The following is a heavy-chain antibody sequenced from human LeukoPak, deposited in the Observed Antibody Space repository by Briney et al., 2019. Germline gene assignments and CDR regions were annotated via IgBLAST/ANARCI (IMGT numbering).Heavy chain of an antibody. CDR3: AGDERGGYSYGEAFDI. Sequence: PGGSLRLSCAASGFTFSSYSMNWVRQAPGKGLEWVSSISSSSSYIYYADSVKGRFTISRDNAKNSLYLQMNSLRAEDTAVYYCAGDERGGYSYGEAFDIWGQGTMVTVSS. V-gene: IGHV3-21*01. D-gene: IGHD5-18*01. CDR1: GFTFSSYS. J-gene: IGHJ3*02. CDR2: ISSSSSYI.